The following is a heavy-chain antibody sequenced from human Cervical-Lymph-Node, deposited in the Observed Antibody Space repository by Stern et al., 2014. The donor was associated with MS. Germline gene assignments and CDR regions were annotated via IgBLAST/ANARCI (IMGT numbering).Heavy chain of an antibody. V-gene: IGHV1-18*01. CDR2: ISASNGNT. CDR1: GYTFNFYG. D-gene: IGHD4-11*01. CDR3: ARAGATLTTHFDN. Sequence: VHLVESGAEVKKPGASVKVSCKASGYTFNFYGISWVRKAPGQGLEWMGWISASNGNTNYAQDLQGRVTMTTDTSTSTAYMELRSLRSDDTAVYYCARAGATLTTHFDNWGQGTLVTVSS. J-gene: IGHJ4*02.